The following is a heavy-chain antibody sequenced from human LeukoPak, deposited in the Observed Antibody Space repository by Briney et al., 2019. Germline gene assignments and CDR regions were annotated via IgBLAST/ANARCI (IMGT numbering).Heavy chain of an antibody. Sequence: PSETLSLTCAVYGGSFSGYYWSWVRQAPGKGLVWVSRISPDGRSTNYADFVKGRFTVSRDNAMNTVYLQMNSLRTEDTAVYYCVRGASGGHYVIDYWGQGTLVTVSS. CDR2: ISPDGRST. V-gene: IGHV3-74*01. J-gene: IGHJ4*02. D-gene: IGHD1-26*01. CDR3: VRGASGGHYVIDY. CDR1: GGSFSGYY.